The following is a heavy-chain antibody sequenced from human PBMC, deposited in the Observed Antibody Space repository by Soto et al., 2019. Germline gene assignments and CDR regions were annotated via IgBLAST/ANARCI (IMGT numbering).Heavy chain of an antibody. V-gene: IGHV1-69*01. D-gene: IGHD3-3*01. CDR3: ARDLFGPKDARNFQH. J-gene: IGHJ1*01. Sequence: QVQLVQSGAEVKKPGSSVKVSCKASGGTFSSYAISWVRQAPGQGLEWMGGIIPIFGTANYAQKFTGRVTITADESTSTAYMELSSMSSEDTAVYYCARDLFGPKDARNFQHWGQGTLVTVSS. CDR2: IIPIFGTA. CDR1: GGTFSSYA.